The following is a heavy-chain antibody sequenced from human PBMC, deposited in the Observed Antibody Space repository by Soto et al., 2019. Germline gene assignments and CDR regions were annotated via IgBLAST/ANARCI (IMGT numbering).Heavy chain of an antibody. CDR1: GYTFTSYG. J-gene: IGHJ3*01. D-gene: IGHD2-8*01. CDR3: ERGCRVGLVYAIV. V-gene: IGHV1-18*04. Sequence: QVQLVQSGAEVKKPGASVKVSCKASGYTFTSYGISWVRQAPGQGLEWMGWISAYNGNTNYALKLQARVTMTTDTATSAEYMELRGLRCDDTAVYYCERGCRVGLVYAIVRGQGTMVTVSS. CDR2: ISAYNGNT.